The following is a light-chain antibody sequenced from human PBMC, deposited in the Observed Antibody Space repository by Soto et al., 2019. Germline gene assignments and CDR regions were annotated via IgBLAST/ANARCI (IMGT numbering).Light chain of an antibody. J-gene: IGLJ1*01. CDR3: ASFRSGSILV. CDR1: RSDIGDSNF. CDR2: EVN. V-gene: IGLV2-14*01. Sequence: SVLTQPASVSGSTGQSVTISCTGPRSDIGDSNFISWYQHSPGKAPRLLIYEVNNRPSGVSKRFSGSKAGNTASLTISGLLDDDEADYFCASFRSGSILVFGSGTKVTAL.